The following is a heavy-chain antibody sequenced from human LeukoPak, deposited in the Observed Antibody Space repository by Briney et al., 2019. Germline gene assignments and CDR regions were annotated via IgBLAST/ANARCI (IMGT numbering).Heavy chain of an antibody. CDR1: GYSFTDYY. CDR3: ARADRLHGGPYLIGP. Sequence: ASVKVSCKTSGYSFTDYYMHWVRQAPGQGLEWMGWINPNSGGTSSAQKFQGRVTMTRDTSITTVYMEVSWLTSDDTALYYCARADRLHGGPYLIGPWGQGTLVTVSS. J-gene: IGHJ5*02. V-gene: IGHV1-2*02. CDR2: INPNSGGT. D-gene: IGHD2-21*01.